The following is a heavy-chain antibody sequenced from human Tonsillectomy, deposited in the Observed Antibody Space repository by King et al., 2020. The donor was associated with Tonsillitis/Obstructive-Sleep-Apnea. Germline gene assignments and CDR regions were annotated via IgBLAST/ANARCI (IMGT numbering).Heavy chain of an antibody. J-gene: IGHJ6*02. CDR2: ISYDGSDK. D-gene: IGHD6-19*01. V-gene: IGHV3-30*18. CDR3: AKDDSSDWYGTHYYYGMDV. CDR1: GFTFSNYV. Sequence: VQLVESGGGVVQPGRSLRLSCAASGFTFSNYVMHWVRQAPGKGLEWVALISYDGSDKDYADSVKGRFTISRDNSKNTLYLQMNRLRAEDTAVYYCAKDDSSDWYGTHYYYGMDVWGQGTTVTVSS.